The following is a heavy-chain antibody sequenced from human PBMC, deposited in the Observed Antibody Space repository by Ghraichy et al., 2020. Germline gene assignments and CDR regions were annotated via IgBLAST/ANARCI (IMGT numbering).Heavy chain of an antibody. V-gene: IGHV3-66*01. CDR3: ARNSLDCSSTNCYNYYYYYMDV. Sequence: GESLRLSCAASGITVSGNYMSWVRQAPGKGLEWVSVIYSAGTTYYADSVKGRFTISRDNSKDTLYLQMSSLRAEDTAVYYCARNSLDCSSTNCYNYYYYYMDVWGKGTTVTVSS. J-gene: IGHJ6*03. CDR2: IYSAGTT. D-gene: IGHD2-2*02. CDR1: GITVSGNY.